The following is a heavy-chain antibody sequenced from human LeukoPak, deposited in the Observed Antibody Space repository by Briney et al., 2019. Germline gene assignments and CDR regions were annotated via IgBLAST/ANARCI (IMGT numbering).Heavy chain of an antibody. J-gene: IGHJ5*02. D-gene: IGHD3-22*01. Sequence: PGGSLRLSCAASGVTFSNYGMHWVRQAPGKGLECVAGISYDGSNEYHADSVKGRFTISRDNSKNTLYLQMNSLRAEDTAVYYCAKDYDSSGMNWFDPWGQGTLVTVSS. CDR2: ISYDGSNE. V-gene: IGHV3-30-3*01. CDR1: GVTFSNYG. CDR3: AKDYDSSGMNWFDP.